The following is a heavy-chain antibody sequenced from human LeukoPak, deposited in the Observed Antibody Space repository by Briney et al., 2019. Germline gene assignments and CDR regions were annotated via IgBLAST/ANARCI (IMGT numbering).Heavy chain of an antibody. V-gene: IGHV4-34*01. D-gene: IGHD3-3*01. CDR3: AATYYDFWSGYGYYYYGMDV. CDR2: INHSGST. Sequence: SETLSLTCAVYGGSFSGYYWSWIRQPPGKGLEWIGEINHSGSTNYNPSLKSRVTISVDTSKNQFSLKLSSVTAADTAVYYCAATYYDFWSGYGYYYYGMDVWGQGTTVTVSS. J-gene: IGHJ6*02. CDR1: GGSFSGYY.